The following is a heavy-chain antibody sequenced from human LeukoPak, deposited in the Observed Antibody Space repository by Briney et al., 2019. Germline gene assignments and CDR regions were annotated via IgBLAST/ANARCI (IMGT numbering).Heavy chain of an antibody. CDR3: ARDRGERMSGYFDY. Sequence: TSETLSLTCAVYGGSFSGYYWSWIRQPPGKGLEWIGYIYYSGSTNYNPSLKSRVTISVDTSKNQFSLKLSPVTAADTAVYYCARDRGERMSGYFDYWGQGTLVTVSS. V-gene: IGHV4-59*01. CDR1: GGSFSGYY. J-gene: IGHJ4*02. D-gene: IGHD3-10*01. CDR2: IYYSGST.